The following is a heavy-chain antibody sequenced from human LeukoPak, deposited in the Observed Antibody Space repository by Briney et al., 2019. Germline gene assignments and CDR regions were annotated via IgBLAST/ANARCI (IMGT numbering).Heavy chain of an antibody. CDR1: GFTFSSYA. V-gene: IGHV3-23*01. CDR2: ISGSGGST. J-gene: IGHJ4*02. D-gene: IGHD3-10*01. CDR3: AKISPRELLWFGESAEGKFDY. Sequence: GGSLRLSCAASGFTFSSYAMSWVRQAPGKGLKWVSAISGSGGSTYYADSVKGRFTISRDNSKNTLYLQMNSLRAEDTAVYYCAKISPRELLWFGESAEGKFDYWGQGTLVTVSS.